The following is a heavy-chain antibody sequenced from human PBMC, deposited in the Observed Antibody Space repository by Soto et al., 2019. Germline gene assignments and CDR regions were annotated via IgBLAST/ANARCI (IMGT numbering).Heavy chain of an antibody. Sequence: QVQFVQSEAEVKKPGASVRLSCKPSGYSLPDYSIQWVRQAAGQGLQWLGWIHPGTGYTESSQRFQGRLTLTMDNSATTFHMARTSLTSEDTAVYFCTRDLNGGTPFDYWGQGTLVTVSS. D-gene: IGHD2-8*01. V-gene: IGHV1-3*01. CDR3: TRDLNGGTPFDY. CDR1: GYSLPDYS. J-gene: IGHJ4*02. CDR2: IHPGTGYT.